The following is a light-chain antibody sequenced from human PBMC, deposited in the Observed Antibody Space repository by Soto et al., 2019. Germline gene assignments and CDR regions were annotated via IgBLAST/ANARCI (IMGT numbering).Light chain of an antibody. CDR2: GVN. J-gene: IGLJ3*02. Sequence: QSVLTQPASVSGSPGKSITVSCTGSSSDFGDDNYVSWYQQQPGKGPNLLIYGVNSRPSGISNRVSGSKSGNTASLTLSGTQVGDEAESFCGSFTCSRIWVVGRGTKLTVL. CDR3: GSFTCSRIWV. V-gene: IGLV2-14*01. CDR1: SSDFGDDNY.